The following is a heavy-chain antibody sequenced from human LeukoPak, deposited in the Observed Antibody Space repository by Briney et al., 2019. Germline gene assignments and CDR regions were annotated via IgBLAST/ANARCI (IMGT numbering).Heavy chain of an antibody. CDR3: ARDNNYYGSGSYYNVGVY. V-gene: IGHV3-21*01. Sequence: GGSLRLSCAASGFTFSSYSMNWVRQAPGKRMDWISSISSSSSYIYYADSVKGRFTISRDNAKNSLYLQMNSLRAEDTAVYYCARDNNYYGSGSYYNVGVYWGQGTLVTVSS. CDR1: GFTFSSYS. D-gene: IGHD3-10*01. J-gene: IGHJ4*02. CDR2: ISSSSSYI.